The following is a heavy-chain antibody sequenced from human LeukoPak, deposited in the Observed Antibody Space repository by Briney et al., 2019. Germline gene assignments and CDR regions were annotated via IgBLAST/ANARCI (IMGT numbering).Heavy chain of an antibody. D-gene: IGHD3-10*01. CDR3: ARDGESGSGSFDY. J-gene: IGHJ4*02. V-gene: IGHV3-53*01. Sequence: GGSLRLSCAVSGFTVSSNYMSWVRQAPGKGLKWVSSIYSGGSTYYTDSVKGRLTISRDISKNALYLQMNSLRAEDTAVYYCARDGESGSGSFDYWGQGTLVTVSS. CDR2: IYSGGST. CDR1: GFTVSSNY.